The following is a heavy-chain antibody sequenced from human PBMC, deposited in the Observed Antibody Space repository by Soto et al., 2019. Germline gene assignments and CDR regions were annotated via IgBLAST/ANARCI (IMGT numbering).Heavy chain of an antibody. J-gene: IGHJ4*02. CDR3: AIERYGSGSYSPDY. CDR2: ISGGALST. Sequence: GGSLRLSGAASGFTFSNYALSWVRQAPGKGLEWVSAISGGALSTYYADSVKGRFTISRDNSKNTLYLQMNSLRVEDTAVYYCAIERYGSGSYSPDYWGLGTLVTVSS. CDR1: GFTFSNYA. D-gene: IGHD3-10*01. V-gene: IGHV3-23*01.